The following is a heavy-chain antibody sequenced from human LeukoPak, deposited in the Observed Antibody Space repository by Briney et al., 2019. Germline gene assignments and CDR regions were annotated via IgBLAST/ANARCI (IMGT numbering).Heavy chain of an antibody. CDR1: GYTFTGYY. D-gene: IGHD3-3*01. CDR2: INPNSGGT. V-gene: IGHV1-2*02. Sequence: ASVKVSCKASGYTFTGYYMHWVRQAPGQGLEWMGWINPNSGGTNYAQKFQGRVTMTRDTSISTAYMELSRLRSDDTAVYYCARGPSHYDFWSGYSDYWGQGTLVTVSS. J-gene: IGHJ4*02. CDR3: ARGPSHYDFWSGYSDY.